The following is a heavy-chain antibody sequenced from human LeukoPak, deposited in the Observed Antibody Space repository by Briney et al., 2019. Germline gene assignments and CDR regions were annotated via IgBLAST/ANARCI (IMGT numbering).Heavy chain of an antibody. CDR1: GYSISSGYY. J-gene: IGHJ4*02. D-gene: IGHD6-13*01. V-gene: IGHV4-38-2*02. CDR2: IYHSGRT. Sequence: SETLSLTCTVSGYSISSGYYWGWIRQPPGKGLEWIGNIYHSGRTYDNPSLKSRVTISVDTSKNQFPLKLSSVTAADTAVYYCARGEQYSSSQPFDYWGQGTLVTVSS. CDR3: ARGEQYSSSQPFDY.